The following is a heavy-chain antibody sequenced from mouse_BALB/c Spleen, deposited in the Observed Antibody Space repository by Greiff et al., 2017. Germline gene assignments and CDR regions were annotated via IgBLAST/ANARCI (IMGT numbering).Heavy chain of an antibody. Sequence: QVQLKQSGPGLVQPSQSLSITCTVSGFSLTSYGVHWVRQSPGKGLEWLGVIWSGGSTDYNAAFISRLSISKDNSKSQVFFKMNSQQADDTAIYYCASDGYYVMDYWGQGTSVTVSS. CDR1: GFSLTSYG. D-gene: IGHD2-3*01. J-gene: IGHJ4*01. CDR2: IWSGGST. CDR3: ASDGYYVMDY. V-gene: IGHV2-4-1*01.